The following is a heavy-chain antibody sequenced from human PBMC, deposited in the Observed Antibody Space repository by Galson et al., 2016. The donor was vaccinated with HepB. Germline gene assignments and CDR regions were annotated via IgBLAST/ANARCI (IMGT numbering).Heavy chain of an antibody. CDR3: AKDGPYDAFDV. CDR1: GFTFRSYW. J-gene: IGHJ3*01. CDR2: INSEGTST. V-gene: IGHV3-74*01. Sequence: SLRLSCAASGFTFRSYWMHWVRQAPGQGLVWVSHINSEGTSTNYADSVKGRFTISRENAQNTLYLQMNSLRAEDTAIYYCAKDGPYDAFDVWGQGTMVTVSS.